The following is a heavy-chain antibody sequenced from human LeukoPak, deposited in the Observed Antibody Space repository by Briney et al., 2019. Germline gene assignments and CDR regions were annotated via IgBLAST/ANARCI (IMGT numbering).Heavy chain of an antibody. CDR2: IYPGDSDT. CDR3: ARDLYYGSGSYYNVPGY. V-gene: IGHV5-51*01. CDR1: GYIFTSYW. Sequence: GESLKISCQGSGYIFTSYWIGWVRQMPGKGLEWMGIIYPGDSDTRYSPSFQGQVTISADKSISTAYLQWSSLKASDTAMYYCARDLYYGSGSYYNVPGYWGQGTLVTVSS. J-gene: IGHJ4*02. D-gene: IGHD3-10*01.